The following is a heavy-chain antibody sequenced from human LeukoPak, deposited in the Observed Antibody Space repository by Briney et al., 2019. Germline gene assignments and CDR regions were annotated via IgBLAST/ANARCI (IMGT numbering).Heavy chain of an antibody. Sequence: GASVKVSCKASGYTFTSYGISWVRQAPGQGLEWMGWIGAYNGNTNYAQKLQGRVTMTTDTSTSTAYMELRSLRSDDTAVYYCAFYCSSTSCYDADFDYWGQGTLVTVSS. V-gene: IGHV1-18*04. CDR1: GYTFTSYG. J-gene: IGHJ4*02. D-gene: IGHD2-2*01. CDR3: AFYCSSTSCYDADFDY. CDR2: IGAYNGNT.